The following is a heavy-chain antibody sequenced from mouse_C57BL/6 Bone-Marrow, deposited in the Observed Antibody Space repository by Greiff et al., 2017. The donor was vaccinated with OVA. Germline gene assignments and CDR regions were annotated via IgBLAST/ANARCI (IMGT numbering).Heavy chain of an antibody. CDR2: IYPGDGDT. D-gene: IGHD4-1*01. CDR3: ARSLGLYAMDY. J-gene: IGHJ4*01. Sequence: LQESGPELVKPGASVKISCKASGYAFSSSWMNWVKQRPGKGLEWIGRIYPGDGDTNYNGKFKGKATLTADKSSSTAYMQLSSLTSEDSAVYFCARSLGLYAMDYWGQGTSVTVSS. V-gene: IGHV1-82*01. CDR1: GYAFSSSW.